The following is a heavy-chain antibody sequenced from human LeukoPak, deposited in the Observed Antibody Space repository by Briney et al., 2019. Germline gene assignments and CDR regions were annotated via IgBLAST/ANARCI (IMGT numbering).Heavy chain of an antibody. J-gene: IGHJ6*03. CDR2: ISISSNYI. D-gene: IGHD1-26*01. V-gene: IGHV3-21*06. Sequence: GGSLRLSCAASGFTFSRCSMNWVRQAPGKGLEWVSSISISSNYIYYTDSVKGRFTISRDNGKNSMYLQMHSLRAEDTAVYYCVRAEVGTTLKYYYYYMDVWGKGTTVTVSS. CDR1: GFTFSRCS. CDR3: VRAEVGTTLKYYYYYMDV.